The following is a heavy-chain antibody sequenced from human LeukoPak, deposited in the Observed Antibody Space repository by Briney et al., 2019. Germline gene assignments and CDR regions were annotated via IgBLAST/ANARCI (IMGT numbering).Heavy chain of an antibody. CDR1: GYSFTSYW. D-gene: IGHD1-14*01. CDR3: ARCTPSRDLTDNWFDP. V-gene: IGHV5-51*01. Sequence: GESLKISCRVSGYSFTSYWIGWVRQMPGKGLEWMGIIYPADSDTTYSPSFQGQVTISADKSISTAYLQWSSLKASDTAMYYCARCTPSRDLTDNWFDPWGQGTLVTVSS. J-gene: IGHJ5*02. CDR2: IYPADSDT.